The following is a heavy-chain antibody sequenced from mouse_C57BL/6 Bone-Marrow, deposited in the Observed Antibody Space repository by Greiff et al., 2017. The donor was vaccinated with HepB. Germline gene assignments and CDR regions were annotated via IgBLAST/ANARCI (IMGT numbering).Heavy chain of an antibody. CDR3: ARRRLRSLAY. CDR2: IHPNSGST. Sequence: QVQLQQSGAELVKPGASVKLSCKASGYTFTSYWMHWVKQRPGQGLEWIGMIHPNSGSTNYNEKFKSKATLTVDKSSSTAYMQLSSLTSEDSAVYYCARRRLRSLAYWGQGTLVTVSA. D-gene: IGHD2-4*01. CDR1: GYTFTSYW. V-gene: IGHV1-64*01. J-gene: IGHJ3*01.